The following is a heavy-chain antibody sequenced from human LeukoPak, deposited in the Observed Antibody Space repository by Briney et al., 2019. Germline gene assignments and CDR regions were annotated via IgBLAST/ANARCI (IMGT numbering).Heavy chain of an antibody. V-gene: IGHV4-34*01. CDR3: ARARGYSYGPDAFDI. CDR2: INHSGST. Sequence: SSETLSLTCAVYGGSFSGYYWSWIRQPPGKGLEWIGEINHSGSTNYNPSLKSRVTISVDTPKNQFSLKLSSVTAADTAVYYCARARGYSYGPDAFDIWGQGTMVTVSS. J-gene: IGHJ3*02. D-gene: IGHD5-18*01. CDR1: GGSFSGYY.